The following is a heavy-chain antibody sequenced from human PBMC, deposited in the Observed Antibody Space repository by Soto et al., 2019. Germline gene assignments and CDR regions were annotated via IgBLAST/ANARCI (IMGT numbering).Heavy chain of an antibody. CDR2: MIPIFGTA. J-gene: IGHJ6*02. CDR3: AREIHDSSGVEAAGYYCGMDV. D-gene: IGHD3-22*01. V-gene: IGHV1-69*01. CDR1: GGTFSSYA. Sequence: QVQLVQSGAEVKKPGSSVKVSCKASGGTFSSYAISWVRQAPGQGLEWMGGMIPIFGTANYAQKFQGRVTIPADESPCKAYMELSSQRSEDTAVYYCAREIHDSSGVEAAGYYCGMDVWGQGTTVTVSS.